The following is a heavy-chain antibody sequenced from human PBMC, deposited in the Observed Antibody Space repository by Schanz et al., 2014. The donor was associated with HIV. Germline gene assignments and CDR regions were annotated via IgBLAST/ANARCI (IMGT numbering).Heavy chain of an antibody. V-gene: IGHV3-23*03. CDR2: TFNGGTT. CDR3: RAWLPRDDMDV. D-gene: IGHD3-22*01. J-gene: IGHJ6*02. CDR1: GFTFSYA. Sequence: EVQLLESGGGLVQPGGSLRLSCAASGFTFSYAMSWVRQAPGKGLEWLSVTFNGGTTYYADSVRGRFTISSDDSKNTLYLQMNTLRADDTAVYYCRAWLPRDDMDVWGQGTTVTVS.